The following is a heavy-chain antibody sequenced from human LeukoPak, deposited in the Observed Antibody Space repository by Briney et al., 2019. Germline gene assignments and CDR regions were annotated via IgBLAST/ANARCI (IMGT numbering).Heavy chain of an antibody. CDR3: ARGGYSYGRFDY. CDR1: GGSFSGYY. V-gene: IGHV4-34*01. D-gene: IGHD5-18*01. Sequence: SETLSLTCAVYGGSFSGYYWSWIRQPPGKGLEWIGEINHSGSTNYNPSLKSRVTISVDTSKNQFSLKLSSVPAADTAVYYCARGGYSYGRFDYWGQGTLVTVSS. J-gene: IGHJ4*02. CDR2: INHSGST.